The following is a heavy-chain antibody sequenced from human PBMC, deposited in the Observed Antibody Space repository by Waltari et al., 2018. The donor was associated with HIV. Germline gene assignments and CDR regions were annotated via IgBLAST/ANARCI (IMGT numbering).Heavy chain of an antibody. J-gene: IGHJ4*02. V-gene: IGHV3-9*01. CDR1: GFTFDDYA. D-gene: IGHD2-2*01. CDR3: AKDKRRYCSSTSCYYYFDY. CDR2: IMWNRGRI. Sequence: EVQLVESGGGLVQPGRSLRLSCAVSGFTFDDYAMHWVRQAPGKGLEWVSGIMWNRGRIGYADSVKGRFTISRDNAKNSLYLQMNSLRAEDTALYYCAKDKRRYCSSTSCYYYFDYWGQGTLVTVSS.